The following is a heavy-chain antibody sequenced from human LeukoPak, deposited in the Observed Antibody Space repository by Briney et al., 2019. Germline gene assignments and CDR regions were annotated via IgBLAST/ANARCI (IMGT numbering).Heavy chain of an antibody. D-gene: IGHD2-2*02. Sequence: GGSLRLSCAASGFTFSSYSMNWVRQAPGKGLEWVSSISSSSSYIYYADSVKGRFTISRDNAKNLLYLQMNSLRAEDTAVYYCARDLVPAAIGGAADICGQGTMVTVSS. V-gene: IGHV3-21*01. CDR3: ARDLVPAAIGGAADI. CDR1: GFTFSSYS. J-gene: IGHJ3*02. CDR2: ISSSSSYI.